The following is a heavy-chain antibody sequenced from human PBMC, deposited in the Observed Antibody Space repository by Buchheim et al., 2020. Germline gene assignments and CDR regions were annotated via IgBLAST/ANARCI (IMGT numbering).Heavy chain of an antibody. CDR1: GFTFSSYE. J-gene: IGHJ6*02. D-gene: IGHD3-22*01. V-gene: IGHV3-48*03. CDR2: ISSSGSTI. Sequence: EVQLVESGGGLVQPGGSLRLSCAASGFTFSSYEMNWVRQAPGKGLEWVSYISSSGSTIYYANSVKGRFTISRDNAKNSLYLQMNSLRAEDTAVYYCASNSGYNYYYYGMDVWGQGTT. CDR3: ASNSGYNYYYYGMDV.